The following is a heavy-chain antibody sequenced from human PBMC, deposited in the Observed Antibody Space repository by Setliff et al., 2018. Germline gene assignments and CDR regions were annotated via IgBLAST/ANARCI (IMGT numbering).Heavy chain of an antibody. Sequence: SETLSLTCTVSGASITNINYYWGLIRQPPGKGLDWIGSIFYSGRTFYNPSLKSRVTISVDTSKNQFSLTLSSVTAADTAVYYCARLPNYVWGSPVDYWGQGTLVTV. CDR2: IFYSGRT. V-gene: IGHV4-39*01. CDR3: ARLPNYVWGSPVDY. J-gene: IGHJ4*02. CDR1: GASITNINYY. D-gene: IGHD3-16*01.